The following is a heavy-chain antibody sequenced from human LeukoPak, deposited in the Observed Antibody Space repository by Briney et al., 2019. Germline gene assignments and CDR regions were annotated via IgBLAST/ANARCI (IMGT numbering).Heavy chain of an antibody. Sequence: SETLSLTCTVSGCSISSYYLSWIRQPPGQGLEWIGYIYYSGSTNYNPSLKSRVTISVDTSKNQFTLKLRSVYAADTAVYFCASSSGYYGYWGQGTLVTVSS. CDR3: ASSSGYYGY. CDR2: IYYSGST. D-gene: IGHD3-22*01. V-gene: IGHV4-59*01. CDR1: GCSISSYY. J-gene: IGHJ4*02.